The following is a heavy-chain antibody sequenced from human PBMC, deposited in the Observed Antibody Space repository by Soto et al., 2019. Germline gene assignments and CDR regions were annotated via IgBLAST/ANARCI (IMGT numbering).Heavy chain of an antibody. CDR1: GYTFTSYY. D-gene: IGHD6-13*01. J-gene: IGHJ4*02. CDR2: FNPGAGSA. CDR3: ARVLASSWYWARFDY. V-gene: IGHV1-46*01. Sequence: QVQLVQSGAEVKKPGASVNVSCKASGYTFTSYYVHWVRQAPGQGLEWMGVFNPGAGSASYAEEFQGRVTMTSDTSTSTVYMDLSSLRSEDTAVYYCARVLASSWYWARFDYWGQGTLVTVSS.